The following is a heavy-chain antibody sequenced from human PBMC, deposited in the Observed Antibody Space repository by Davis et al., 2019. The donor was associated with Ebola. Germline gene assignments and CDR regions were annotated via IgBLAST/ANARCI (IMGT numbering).Heavy chain of an antibody. CDR3: ARRVGAFGGDFDY. CDR2: INHGGST. V-gene: IGHV4-34*01. D-gene: IGHD1-26*01. Sequence: MPSETLSLTCAVYGGSFSGYSWSWIRQPPGKGLEWIGEINHGGSTNYSPSLKSRVTISVDTSKNQFSLKLSSVTAADTAVYYCARRVGAFGGDFDYWGQGTRVTVSS. J-gene: IGHJ4*02. CDR1: GGSFSGYS.